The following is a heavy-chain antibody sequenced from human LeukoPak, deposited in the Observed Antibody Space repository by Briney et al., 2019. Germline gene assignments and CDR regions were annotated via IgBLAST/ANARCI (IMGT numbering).Heavy chain of an antibody. CDR2: IYSKGDGGTI. D-gene: IGHD3-10*01. CDR3: TTDWAPTRTSGRPFDY. Sequence: GGSLRLSCVASGFSISSHWMSWVRQAPGKGLEWVGRIYSKGDGGTIDYAAPVKDRFTISRDDSKNTLYLQMNNLKTEDTAVYYCTTDWAPTRTSGRPFDYWGQGTLVTVSS. CDR1: GFSISSHW. V-gene: IGHV3-15*01. J-gene: IGHJ4*02.